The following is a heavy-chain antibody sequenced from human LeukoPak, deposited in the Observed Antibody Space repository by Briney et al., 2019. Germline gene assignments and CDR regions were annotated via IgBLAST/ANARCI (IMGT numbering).Heavy chain of an antibody. CDR3: ARVGGITFGGVIVHQFPFDY. V-gene: IGHV3-30*04. CDR2: ISYDGSNK. J-gene: IGHJ4*02. Sequence: GRSLRLSCAASGFTFSSYAMHWVRQAPGKGLEWVAVISYDGSNKYYADSVKGRFTISRDNSKNTLYLQMNSLRAEDTAVYYCARVGGITFGGVIVHQFPFDYWGQGTLVTVSS. D-gene: IGHD3-16*02. CDR1: GFTFSSYA.